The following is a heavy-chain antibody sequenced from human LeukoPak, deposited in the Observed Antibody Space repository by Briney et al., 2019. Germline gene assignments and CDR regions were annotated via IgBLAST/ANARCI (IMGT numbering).Heavy chain of an antibody. CDR2: IIPIFGTA. V-gene: IGHV1-69*06. D-gene: IGHD1-26*01. Sequence: GASVKVSCKASGGTFSSYAISWVRQAPGQGLEWMGGIIPIFGTANYAQKFQGRVTITADKSTSTAYMELSSLRSEDTAVYYCARFLGSGSYSGEWGQGTLVTVSS. J-gene: IGHJ4*02. CDR3: ARFLGSGSYSGE. CDR1: GGTFSSYA.